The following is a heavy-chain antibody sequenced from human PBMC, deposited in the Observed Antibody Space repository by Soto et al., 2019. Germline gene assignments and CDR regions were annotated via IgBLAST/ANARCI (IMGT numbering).Heavy chain of an antibody. CDR3: ARGAGFFDY. CDR2: IYSGGNT. D-gene: IGHD6-25*01. V-gene: IGHV3-53*01. Sequence: EVQLVESGGGLIQPGGSPRLSCAASGFTVSSNYMNWVRQAPGKGLEWVSVIYSGGNTYYADSVKGRFTISRDNSKNTLYLQMNSLRAEDTAVYYCARGAGFFDYWGQGTLVTVSS. CDR1: GFTVSSNY. J-gene: IGHJ4*02.